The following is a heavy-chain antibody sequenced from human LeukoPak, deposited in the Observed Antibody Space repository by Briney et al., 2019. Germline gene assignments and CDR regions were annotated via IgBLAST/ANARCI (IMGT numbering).Heavy chain of an antibody. Sequence: SETLSLTCAVYGGSFSGYYWSWIRQPPGKGLEWIGEINHSRSTNYNPSLKSRVTISVDTSKNQFSLKLSSVTAADTAVYYCASVDTAMAVYYFDYWGQGTLVTVSS. J-gene: IGHJ4*02. CDR1: GGSFSGYY. D-gene: IGHD5-18*01. CDR2: INHSRST. V-gene: IGHV4-34*01. CDR3: ASVDTAMAVYYFDY.